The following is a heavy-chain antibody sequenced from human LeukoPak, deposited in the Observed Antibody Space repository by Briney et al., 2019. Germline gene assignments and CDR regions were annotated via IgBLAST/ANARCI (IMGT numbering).Heavy chain of an antibody. D-gene: IGHD3-10*01. CDR1: GGSISSSNW. Sequence: SGTLSLTCAVSGGSISSSNWWSWIRQPPGKGLEWIGEIYHSGSTNYNPSLKSRVTISVDKSKTQFSLKLSSVTAADTAVYYCARGKLPSISMVRGVRHTSWFDSWGQGILVTVSS. CDR3: ARGKLPSISMVRGVRHTSWFDS. CDR2: IYHSGST. J-gene: IGHJ5*01. V-gene: IGHV4-4*02.